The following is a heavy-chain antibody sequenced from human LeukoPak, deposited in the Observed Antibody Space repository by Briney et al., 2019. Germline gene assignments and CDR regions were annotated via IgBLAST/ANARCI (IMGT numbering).Heavy chain of an antibody. CDR3: ARGQLATAGKMGLDY. J-gene: IGHJ4*02. V-gene: IGHV3-21*01. Sequence: GRSLRLSSAASRFTFSTYSMNSVRQTPGRRLEWVSSITNTGTYIYSAASVKGRFTIYRDNAKNSLYLQINSLRAEDTAVFSGARGQLATAGKMGLDYWGQGTLVPV. CDR1: RFTFSTYS. CDR2: ITNTGTYI. D-gene: IGHD6-13*01.